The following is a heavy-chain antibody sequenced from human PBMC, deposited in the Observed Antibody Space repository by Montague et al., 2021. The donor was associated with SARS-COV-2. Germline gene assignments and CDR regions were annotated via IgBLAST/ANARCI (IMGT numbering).Heavy chain of an antibody. CDR3: ARRGYYDSAGYHWHLDL. D-gene: IGHD3-22*01. CDR1: GGSINDHY. CDR2: ISSNGKT. Sequence: SETLSLTCTVSGGSINDHYRSWIRQSPGKGLEWIGYISSNGKTNXNPPLKSRVTSSADASRNEFSLKLDSVTAADTAVYFCARRGYYDSAGYHWHLDLWGRGMLVTVSS. J-gene: IGHJ2*01. V-gene: IGHV4-4*09.